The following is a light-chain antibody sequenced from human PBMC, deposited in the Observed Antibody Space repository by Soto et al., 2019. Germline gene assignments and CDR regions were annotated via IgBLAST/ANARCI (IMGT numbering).Light chain of an antibody. J-gene: IGKJ1*01. CDR3: QQYGSSYPWT. V-gene: IGKV3-20*01. CDR2: GAS. Sequence: EIVSTQSPATLSVSPGESATLSCRASQSVSSNLAWYQQKPGQAHRLLIYGASSRATGIPDRFSGSGSGTDFTLTIRSLEPEDFAVYYCQQYGSSYPWTVGKGTKVDIK. CDR1: QSVSSN.